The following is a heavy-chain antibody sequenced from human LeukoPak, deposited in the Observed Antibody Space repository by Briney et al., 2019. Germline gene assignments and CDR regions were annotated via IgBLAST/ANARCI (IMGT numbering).Heavy chain of an antibody. J-gene: IGHJ6*03. D-gene: IGHD4-17*01. V-gene: IGHV3-23*01. CDR3: AKAYGDYYYYYMDV. CDR1: GFTFSSYA. Sequence: GGSLRLSCAASGFTFSSYAMSWVRQAPGKGLEWVSAIGGSGGSTYYADSVKGRFTISRDNSKNTLYLRMNSLRAEDTAVYYCAKAYGDYYYYYMDVWGKGTTVTVSS. CDR2: IGGSGGST.